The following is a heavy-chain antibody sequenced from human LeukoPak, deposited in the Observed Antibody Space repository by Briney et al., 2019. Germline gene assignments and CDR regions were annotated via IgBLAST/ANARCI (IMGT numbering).Heavy chain of an antibody. CDR3: ARGRWTAHTVGYYFDS. Sequence: ASVKVSCKASGYSFSSYAINWVRQAPGQRLEWMGWIDAGNGRTKYSQEFQGRVAITRDTSASTAYMKLSSLRSEDMAVYYCARGRWTAHTVGYYFDSGGQGTLVTVSS. J-gene: IGHJ4*02. CDR2: IDAGNGRT. D-gene: IGHD2-21*02. V-gene: IGHV1-3*03. CDR1: GYSFSSYA.